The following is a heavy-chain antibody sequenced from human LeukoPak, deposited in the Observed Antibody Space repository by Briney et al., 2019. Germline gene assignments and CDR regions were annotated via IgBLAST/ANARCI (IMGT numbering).Heavy chain of an antibody. CDR3: ARDLPGPYLEWLLWSYYYYGMDV. CDR2: INPNSGGT. Sequence: GASVKVSCKASGYTFTGYYMHWVRQAPGQGLEWMGWINPNSGGTNYAQKLQGRVTMTTDTSTSTAYMELRSLRSDDTAVYYCARDLPGPYLEWLLWSYYYYGMDVWGQGTTVTVSS. J-gene: IGHJ6*02. CDR1: GYTFTGYY. D-gene: IGHD3-3*01. V-gene: IGHV1-2*02.